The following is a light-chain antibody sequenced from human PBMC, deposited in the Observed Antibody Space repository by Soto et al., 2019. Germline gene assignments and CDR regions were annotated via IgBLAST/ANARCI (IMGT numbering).Light chain of an antibody. CDR2: GNS. J-gene: IGLJ1*01. V-gene: IGLV1-40*01. Sequence: QSVLTQPPSVSGAPGQRVTISCTGSSSNIGAGYDVHWYQQLPGTAPKLLIYGNSTRPSGVPDRFSGSKSGTSASLAITGLQAEDEADYYCQSYDSSLSGYVFGTGTKVTGL. CDR1: SSNIGAGYD. CDR3: QSYDSSLSGYV.